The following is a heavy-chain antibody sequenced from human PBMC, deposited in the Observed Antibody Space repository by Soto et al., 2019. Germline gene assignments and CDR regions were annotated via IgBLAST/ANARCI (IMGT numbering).Heavy chain of an antibody. D-gene: IGHD3-16*01. CDR1: GFTVSNNH. CDR2: VHGGGST. J-gene: IGHJ4*02. CDR3: AGRLTTAASLAY. V-gene: IGHV3-53*01. Sequence: VQLVESGGGLIQPGGSLRLSCAASGFTVSNNHMTWVRQAAGKGLELVSFVHGGGSTSYADSVKGRFTISRDTLYLQMDSLRAEDTAIYYCAGRLTTAASLAYWGRGTLVTVSS.